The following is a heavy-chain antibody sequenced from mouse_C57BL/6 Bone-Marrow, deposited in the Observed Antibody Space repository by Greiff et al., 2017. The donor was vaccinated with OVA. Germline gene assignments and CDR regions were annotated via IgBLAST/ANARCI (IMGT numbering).Heavy chain of an antibody. Sequence: EVKVVESGGGLVKPGGSLKLSCAASGFTFSSYAMSWVRQTPEKRLEWVATISDGGSYTYYPDNVKGRFTISRDNAKNNLYLQMSHLKSEDTAIYYCARDRGSSFYYAVDYWGQGTSVTVSS. D-gene: IGHD1-1*01. J-gene: IGHJ4*01. V-gene: IGHV5-4*01. CDR2: ISDGGSYT. CDR1: GFTFSSYA. CDR3: ARDRGSSFYYAVDY.